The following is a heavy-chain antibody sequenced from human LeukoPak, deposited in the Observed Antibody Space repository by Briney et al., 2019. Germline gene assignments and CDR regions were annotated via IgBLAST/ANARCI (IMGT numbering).Heavy chain of an antibody. D-gene: IGHD1-26*01. V-gene: IGHV4-59*11. Sequence: PSETLSLTCSISGGSITTHYWTWIRQPPGKGLEWIGYMYYSGSTMYNRSLKSRVAISIDTSKNQFSLKLSSVTAADTAVYHCARDTYDYYFDPWGQGILVTVSS. CDR2: MYYSGST. J-gene: IGHJ5*02. CDR3: ARDTYDYYFDP. CDR1: GGSITTHY.